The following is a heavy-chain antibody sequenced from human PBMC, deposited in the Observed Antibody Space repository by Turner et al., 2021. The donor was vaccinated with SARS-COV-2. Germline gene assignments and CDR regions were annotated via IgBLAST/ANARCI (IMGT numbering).Heavy chain of an antibody. Sequence: QVQLVQSGAEVKQPGASVTVSSKASGYTFTSYDINWVRQATGKGLEWMGWMNPSSGNTGYARQFQGRVTMTRNASISTAYMELSSLRSEDTAVYYCARAAQLTVWFDPWGQGALVTVSS. CDR3: ARAAQLTVWFDP. CDR2: MNPSSGNT. V-gene: IGHV1-8*01. D-gene: IGHD3-9*01. J-gene: IGHJ5*02. CDR1: GYTFTSYD.